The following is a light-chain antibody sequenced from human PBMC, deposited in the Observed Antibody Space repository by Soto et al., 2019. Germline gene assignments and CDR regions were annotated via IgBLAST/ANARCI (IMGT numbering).Light chain of an antibody. J-gene: IGKJ3*01. Sequence: EIVMTQSPATLSVSPGERATLSCRASQSVSSNLAWYQQKPGQAPRLLIYGASTRATGIPARFSDSGSGTEFTLTISSLQSEDFAVYYCQQYNNWPPSFTFGPGTKVDIK. CDR3: QQYNNWPPSFT. CDR1: QSVSSN. CDR2: GAS. V-gene: IGKV3-15*01.